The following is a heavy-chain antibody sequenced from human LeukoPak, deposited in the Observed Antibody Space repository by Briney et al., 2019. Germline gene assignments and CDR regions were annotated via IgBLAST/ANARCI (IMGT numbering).Heavy chain of an antibody. V-gene: IGHV1-8*01. Sequence: ASVKVSCKASGYTFTSYDINWVRQTTGQGLEWMGWINPNSGNTGYAQKFQGRVTMTRNTSISTAYMELSSLRSEDTAVYYCARRLDCGDYVWVYNWFDPWGQGTLVTVSS. CDR1: GYTFTSYD. CDR3: ARRLDCGDYVWVYNWFDP. CDR2: INPNSGNT. J-gene: IGHJ5*02. D-gene: IGHD4-17*01.